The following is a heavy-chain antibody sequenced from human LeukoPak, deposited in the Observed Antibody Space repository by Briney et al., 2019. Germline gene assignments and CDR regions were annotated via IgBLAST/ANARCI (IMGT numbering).Heavy chain of an antibody. CDR1: GFTFSSYG. CDR3: AKGKGPMSSWQSYYFDY. J-gene: IGHJ4*02. D-gene: IGHD6-13*01. CDR2: IWYDGSNK. V-gene: IGHV3-33*06. Sequence: PGGSLRLSCAASGFTFSSYGMHWVRQAPGKGLEWVAVIWYDGSNKYYADSVKGRFTISRDNSKNTLYLQMNSLRAEDTAVYYCAKGKGPMSSWQSYYFDYWGQGTLVTVSS.